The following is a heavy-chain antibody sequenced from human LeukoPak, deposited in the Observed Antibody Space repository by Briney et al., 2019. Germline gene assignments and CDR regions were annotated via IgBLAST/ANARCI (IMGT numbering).Heavy chain of an antibody. Sequence: GGSLRLSCAASTFTFSNAWMSWVRQAPGKGLEWVSYISSSGSTIYYADSVKGRFTISRDNAKNSLYLQMNSLRAEDTAVYYCARYYYDSSGLGDAFDIWGQGTMVTVSS. V-gene: IGHV3-11*04. CDR3: ARYYYDSSGLGDAFDI. J-gene: IGHJ3*02. CDR2: ISSSGSTI. CDR1: TFTFSNAW. D-gene: IGHD3-22*01.